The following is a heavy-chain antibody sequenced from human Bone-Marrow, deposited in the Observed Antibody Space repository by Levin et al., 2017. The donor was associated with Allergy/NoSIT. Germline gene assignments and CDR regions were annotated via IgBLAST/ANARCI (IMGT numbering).Heavy chain of an antibody. CDR2: IDYSGST. Sequence: SETLSLTCSLSGGTMSSYYWSWIRQAPGKGLEWIGQIDYSGSTHYESSLRSRVTMSVDTSKNQFSLPVTSVTAADTAIYYCARVFVGVRHAFDVWGQGTMVTVSS. J-gene: IGHJ3*01. CDR1: GGTMSSYY. CDR3: ARVFVGVRHAFDV. D-gene: IGHD3-10*01. V-gene: IGHV4-59*01.